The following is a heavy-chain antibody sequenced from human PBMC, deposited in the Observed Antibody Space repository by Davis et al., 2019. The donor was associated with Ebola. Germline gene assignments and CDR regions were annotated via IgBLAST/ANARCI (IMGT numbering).Heavy chain of an antibody. CDR2: IYHSGST. J-gene: IGHJ3*02. CDR3: ARGGAFDI. Sequence: PSETLSLTCTVSGGSISSHYWGWIRQPPGKGLEWIGSIYHSGSTYYNPSLKSRVTISVDTSKNQFSLKLSSVTAADTAVYYCARGGAFDIWGQGTMSPSLQ. CDR1: GGSISSHY. V-gene: IGHV4-38-2*02.